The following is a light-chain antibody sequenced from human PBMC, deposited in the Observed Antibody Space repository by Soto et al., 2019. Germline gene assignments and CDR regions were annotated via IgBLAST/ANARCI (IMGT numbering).Light chain of an antibody. Sequence: EIVLTQSPGTLSLSPGERATLSCRASQSVGSSYLAWYQQKPGQAPRVLIYGASSRATGFPDRFSGSGSGTDFTLTISRLEPEDFAVYYCQQYATSPFTFGPGTKVDI. J-gene: IGKJ3*01. CDR1: QSVGSSY. CDR2: GAS. V-gene: IGKV3-20*01. CDR3: QQYATSPFT.